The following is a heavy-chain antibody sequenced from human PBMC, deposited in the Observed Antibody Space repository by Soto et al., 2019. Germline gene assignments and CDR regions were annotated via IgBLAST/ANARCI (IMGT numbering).Heavy chain of an antibody. J-gene: IGHJ6*02. V-gene: IGHV3-33*01. D-gene: IGHD6-13*01. CDR3: ARDLGHSSTV. CDR2: IWYDGSNR. CDR1: GFTFSSYG. Sequence: PGGSLRLSCAASGFTFSSYGMHWVRQAPGKGLEWVAVIWYDGSNRYYADSVKGRLTISRDNSKNTLYLQINSLRVEDTAVYYCARDLGHSSTVWGQGTTVTVSS.